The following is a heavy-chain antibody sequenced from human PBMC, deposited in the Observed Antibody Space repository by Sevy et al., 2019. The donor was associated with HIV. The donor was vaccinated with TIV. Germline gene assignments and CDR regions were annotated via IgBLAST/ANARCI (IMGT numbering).Heavy chain of an antibody. CDR1: GFPFSNYA. J-gene: IGHJ6*02. V-gene: IGHV3-23*01. CDR2: LIGGGSRT. CDR3: AKRRVQSGLSGGGANYGMDV. D-gene: IGHD2-8*02. Sequence: GGSLRLSCAASGFPFSNYAMSWVRQAPGKGLEWVSTLIGGGSRTYYAHSVTGRFIISRDNSRNTLYLQMNSLRAEDTAIYYCAKRRVQSGLSGGGANYGMDVCGRGITVTVSS.